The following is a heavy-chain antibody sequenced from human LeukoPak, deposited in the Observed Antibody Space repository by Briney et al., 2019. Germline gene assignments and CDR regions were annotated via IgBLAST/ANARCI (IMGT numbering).Heavy chain of an antibody. CDR1: GFSFTSYD. CDR2: MNPRTGDA. CDR3: ARWWDLRNFEF. D-gene: IGHD1-26*01. V-gene: IGHV1-8*01. J-gene: IGHJ4*02. Sequence: ASVKVSCKTSGFSFTSYDINWVRQASGQGLEWMGGMNPRTGDADYAKKFQGRVTMTSNTSITTAYMELSSLKSDDTAVYYCARWWDLRNFEFWGQGTLVTVSS.